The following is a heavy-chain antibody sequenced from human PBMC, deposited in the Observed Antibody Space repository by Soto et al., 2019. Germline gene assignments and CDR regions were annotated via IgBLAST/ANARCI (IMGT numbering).Heavy chain of an antibody. CDR2: IYYSGST. V-gene: IGHV4-59*08. Sequence: SETLSLTCTVSGGSISSYYWSWIRQPPGKGLEWIGYIYYSGSTNYNPSLKSRVTISVDTSKNHFSLKLSTVTAADTAVYYCASGYSYGQADDAFDIWGQGTMVTVSS. D-gene: IGHD5-18*01. CDR3: ASGYSYGQADDAFDI. J-gene: IGHJ3*02. CDR1: GGSISSYY.